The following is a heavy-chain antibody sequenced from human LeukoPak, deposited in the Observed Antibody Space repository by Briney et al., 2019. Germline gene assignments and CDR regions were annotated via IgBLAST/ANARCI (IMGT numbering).Heavy chain of an antibody. CDR3: ARIRYYYGSGSYSFDY. V-gene: IGHV3-7*01. J-gene: IGHJ4*02. Sequence: GGSLRLSCAASGFTFSSYWMSWVRQAPGKGLEWVANIKQDGSEKYYVDSVKGRFTISRDNAKNSLYLQMNSLRAEDTAVYYCARIRYYYGSGSYSFDYWGQGTLATASS. CDR2: IKQDGSEK. D-gene: IGHD3-10*01. CDR1: GFTFSSYW.